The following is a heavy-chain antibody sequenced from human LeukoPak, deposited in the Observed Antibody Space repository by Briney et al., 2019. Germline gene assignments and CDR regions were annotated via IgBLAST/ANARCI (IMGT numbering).Heavy chain of an antibody. D-gene: IGHD4-17*01. V-gene: IGHV4-61*02. Sequence: SETLSLTCTVSGGSISSGSYYWSWIRQPAGKGLEWIGRIYTSGSTNYNPSLKSRVTISVDTSKNQFSLKLSSVTAADTAVYYCARGHDYGDYYYYYYYMDVWGKGTTVTVSS. J-gene: IGHJ6*03. CDR3: ARGHDYGDYYYYYYYMDV. CDR1: GGSISSGSYY. CDR2: IYTSGST.